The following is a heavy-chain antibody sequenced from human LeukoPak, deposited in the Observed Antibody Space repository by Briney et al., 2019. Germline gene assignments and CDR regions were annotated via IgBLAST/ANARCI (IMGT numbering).Heavy chain of an antibody. CDR1: GYTFTSYG. CDR3: ARGSRITIFGVVPLAHYYYMDV. CDR2: ISAYNGNT. V-gene: IGHV1-18*01. Sequence: ASVKVSCKASGYTFTSYGISWVRQAPGQGLEWMGWISAYNGNTNYAQKLQGRVTMTTDTSTSTAYMELRSLRSDDTAVYYCARGSRITIFGVVPLAHYYYMDVWGKGTTVTVSS. J-gene: IGHJ6*03. D-gene: IGHD3-3*01.